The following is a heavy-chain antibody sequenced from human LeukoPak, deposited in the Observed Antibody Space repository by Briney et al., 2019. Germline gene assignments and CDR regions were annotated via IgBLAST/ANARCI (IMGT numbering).Heavy chain of an antibody. J-gene: IGHJ6*03. CDR3: ASFYCSGGSCYQYFSYYYMDV. Sequence: SQTLSLTCTVSGGSISSGSYYWSWLRRPAGKGLEWIVRIYTSGSTNYNPSLKSRVTISVDTSKNQFSLKLNSVTAADTAVYYCASFYCSGGSCYQYFSYYYMDVWGKGTTVTISS. D-gene: IGHD2-15*01. CDR1: GGSISSGSYY. CDR2: IYTSGST. V-gene: IGHV4-61*02.